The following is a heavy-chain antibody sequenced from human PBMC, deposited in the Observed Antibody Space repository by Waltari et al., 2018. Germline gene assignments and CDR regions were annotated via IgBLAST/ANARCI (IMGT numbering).Heavy chain of an antibody. V-gene: IGHV1-69*01. CDR1: GGTFSSYA. J-gene: IGHJ4*02. D-gene: IGHD5-12*01. CDR2: NIPSFGTA. Sequence: QVQLVQSGAEVKKPLSSVNVSCKASGGTFSSYAISSVRQAPGQGIEWMGGNIPSFGTANYAQKFQSRVTITADASTSTAYMELSSLRAEDTAVDYCARVGEYSGSDYFDYWGQGTLVTVSS. CDR3: ARVGEYSGSDYFDY.